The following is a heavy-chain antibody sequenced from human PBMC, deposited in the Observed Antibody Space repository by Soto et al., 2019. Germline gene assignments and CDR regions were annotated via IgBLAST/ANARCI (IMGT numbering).Heavy chain of an antibody. J-gene: IGHJ6*03. V-gene: IGHV3-48*01. D-gene: IGHD3-3*02. CDR2: ISSSSSTI. Sequence: GGSLRLSCAASGFTFSSYSMNWVRQAPGKGLEWVSYISSSSSTIYYADSVKGRFTISRDNAKNSLYLQMNSLRAEDTAVYYCARDPRRVLGRYSYMDVWGKGTTVTVSS. CDR3: ARDPRRVLGRYSYMDV. CDR1: GFTFSSYS.